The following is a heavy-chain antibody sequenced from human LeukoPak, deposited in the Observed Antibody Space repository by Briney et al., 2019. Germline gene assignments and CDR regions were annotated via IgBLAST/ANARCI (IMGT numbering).Heavy chain of an antibody. CDR1: GGSVISGGYY. D-gene: IGHD4-17*01. J-gene: IGHJ4*02. V-gene: IGHV4-61*08. CDR2: IYYSGST. Sequence: SETLSLTCTVSGGSVISGGYYWSWIWQPPGKGLEWIGYIYYSGSTTYNPSLKSRVTISVDPSKNKFSLKLSSVTSADTAVYYCARVPISTTARGYFDYWGQGTLVTVSS. CDR3: ARVPISTTARGYFDY.